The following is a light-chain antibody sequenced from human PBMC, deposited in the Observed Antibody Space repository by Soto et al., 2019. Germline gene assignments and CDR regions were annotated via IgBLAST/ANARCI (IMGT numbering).Light chain of an antibody. CDR3: QQYYDLPPYT. CDR1: QSVSSH. J-gene: IGKJ2*01. CDR2: GAS. V-gene: IGKV3-15*01. Sequence: EIVMTQSPATLSVSPGDRVTLSCSASQSVSSHLAWYQQKPGQAPRLLIYGASTRATGIPARFSGSGSGTDFTLTISSRQSEDFAVYYCQQYYDLPPYTFGQGTKMEI.